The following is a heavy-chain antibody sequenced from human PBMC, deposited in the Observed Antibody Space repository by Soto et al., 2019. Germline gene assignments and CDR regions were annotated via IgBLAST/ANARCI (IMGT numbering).Heavy chain of an antibody. D-gene: IGHD4-17*01. CDR3: ATQPLGVYDPFDY. J-gene: IGHJ4*02. CDR1: GFTFSSYA. Sequence: GGSLRLSCAASGFTFSSYAMSWVRQAPGKGLEWVSAISGSGGSTYYADSVKGRFTISRDNSKNTLYLQMNSLRAEDTAVYYCATQPLGVYDPFDYWGQGTLVTVSS. V-gene: IGHV3-23*01. CDR2: ISGSGGST.